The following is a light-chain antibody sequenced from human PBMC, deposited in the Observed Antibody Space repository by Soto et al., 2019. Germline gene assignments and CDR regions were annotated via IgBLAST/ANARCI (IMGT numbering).Light chain of an antibody. CDR3: QQYENLPLT. V-gene: IGKV1-33*01. CDR1: QDINNY. Sequence: DVQMTQSPPSLSASVGDRVTITCQASQDINNYLNWYQQKPGKAPKLLIYDASNLETGVPSRFSGSGSGTDFTFTINSLQPEDVATYYCQQYENLPLTFGGGTRVEIK. J-gene: IGKJ4*01. CDR2: DAS.